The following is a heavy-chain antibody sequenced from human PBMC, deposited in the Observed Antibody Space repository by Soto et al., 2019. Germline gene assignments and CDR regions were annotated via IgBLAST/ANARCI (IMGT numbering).Heavy chain of an antibody. D-gene: IGHD3-10*01. Sequence: QVQLQESGPGLVKPSQTLSLTCTVSGGSISSGGYYWSWIRQHPGKGLEWIGYIYYSGSTYYNPSLKSRVTISVDTSKNQFSLKLSSVTVADTAVYYCARFGELSPYYYYYGMDVWGQGTTVTVSS. V-gene: IGHV4-31*03. CDR2: IYYSGST. CDR1: GGSISSGGYY. J-gene: IGHJ6*02. CDR3: ARFGELSPYYYYYGMDV.